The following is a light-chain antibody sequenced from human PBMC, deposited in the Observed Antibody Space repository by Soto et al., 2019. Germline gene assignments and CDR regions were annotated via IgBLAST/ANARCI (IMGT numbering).Light chain of an antibody. CDR3: QQYGSSPLT. V-gene: IGKV3-20*01. CDR1: QTVGRSF. J-gene: IGKJ4*01. Sequence: EIVLTQSPGIMYLSPGERATLSCRASQTVGRSFLAWYQQKPGQSPRLLIFGASSRATGIPDRFSGSGSGTNFTPTNSRLEAEDFAGYYWQQYGSSPLTFGGGTKVDIK. CDR2: GAS.